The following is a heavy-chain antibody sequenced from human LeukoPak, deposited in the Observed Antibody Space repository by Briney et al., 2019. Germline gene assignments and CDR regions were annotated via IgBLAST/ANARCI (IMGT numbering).Heavy chain of an antibody. V-gene: IGHV4-59*01. D-gene: IGHD1-1*01. CDR3: TRTRRERGGFYFYYYMDV. CDR1: GGSISSYY. CDR2: IYYSGST. J-gene: IGHJ6*03. Sequence: SETLSLTCTVSGGSISSYYWSWIRQPPGRGLEWIGYIYYSGSTNYNPSLKSRVTISVDTSKNQFSLKLSSVTAADTAVYYCTRTRRERGGFYFYYYMDVWGKGTTVTVSS.